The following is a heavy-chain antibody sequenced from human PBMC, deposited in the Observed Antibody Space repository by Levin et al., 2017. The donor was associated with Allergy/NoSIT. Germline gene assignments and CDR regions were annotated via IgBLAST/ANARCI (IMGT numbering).Heavy chain of an antibody. D-gene: IGHD4-23*01. CDR3: AKSIRVVTHYCDY. CDR2: ISGSGGST. CDR1: GFTFSSEA. Sequence: PGGSLRLSCAASGFTFSSEAMSWVRQAPGKGLEWVSSISGSGGSTNYADSVRGRFTISRDNSKNTLYLQMDSLRADDTAVYFCAKSIRVVTHYCDYWGQGTLVTVSS. V-gene: IGHV3-23*01. J-gene: IGHJ4*02.